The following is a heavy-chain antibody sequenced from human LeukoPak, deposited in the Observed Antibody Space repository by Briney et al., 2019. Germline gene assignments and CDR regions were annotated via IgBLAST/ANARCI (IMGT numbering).Heavy chain of an antibody. J-gene: IGHJ6*04. CDR1: GGTFSSYA. Sequence: ASVKVSCKASGGTFSSYAISWVRQAPGQGLEWMGGIIPIFGTANYAQKFQGRVTITADESTSTAYMELSSLRSEDTAVYYCARAHYGSGSYYYYYYGMDVWGKGTTVTVS. CDR3: ARAHYGSGSYYYYYYGMDV. D-gene: IGHD3-10*01. V-gene: IGHV1-69*13. CDR2: IIPIFGTA.